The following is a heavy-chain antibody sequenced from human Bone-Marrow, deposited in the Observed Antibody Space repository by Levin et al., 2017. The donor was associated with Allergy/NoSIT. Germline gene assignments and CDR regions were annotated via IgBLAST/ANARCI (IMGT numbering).Heavy chain of an antibody. CDR3: ARLRSGAGSYFNHWYFDL. Sequence: GGSLRLSCAASGFISSNYDMHWVRQVPGKGLEWVSRIGIGGDTNYADSVKGRFTISRDKAKNSLVLQMNSLRVGDTATYYCARLRSGAGSYFNHWYFDLWGRGSLVTVSS. CDR1: GFISSNYD. J-gene: IGHJ2*01. CDR2: IGIGGDT. V-gene: IGHV3-13*01. D-gene: IGHD3-10*01.